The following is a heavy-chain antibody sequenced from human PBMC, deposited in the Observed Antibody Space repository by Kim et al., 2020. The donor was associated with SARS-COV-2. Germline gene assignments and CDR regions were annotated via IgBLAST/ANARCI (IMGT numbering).Heavy chain of an antibody. CDR2: INPSGGST. Sequence: ASVKVSCKASGYTFTSYYMHWVRQAPGQGLEWMGIINPSGGSTSYAQKFQGRVTMTRDTSTSTVYMELSSLISEDTAVYYCERDGSALQVWIQLWKGGVDYWGQGTLVKVSS. CDR1: GYTFTSYY. CDR3: ERDGSALQVWIQLWKGGVDY. J-gene: IGHJ4*02. V-gene: IGHV1-46*01. D-gene: IGHD5-18*01.